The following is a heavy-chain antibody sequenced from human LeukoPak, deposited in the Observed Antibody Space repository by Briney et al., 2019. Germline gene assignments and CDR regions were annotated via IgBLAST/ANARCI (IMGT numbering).Heavy chain of an antibody. J-gene: IGHJ3*02. CDR2: ISSSSSSTI. V-gene: IGHV3-48*01. CDR3: AREGHYDYVWGSYRIDAFDI. CDR1: GFTFSSYS. D-gene: IGHD3-16*02. Sequence: GGSLRLSCAASGFTFSSYSMNWVRQAPGKGLEWVSYISSSSSSTIYYADSVKGRFTISRDNAKNSLYLQMNSLRAEDTAVYYCAREGHYDYVWGSYRIDAFDIWGQGTMVTVSS.